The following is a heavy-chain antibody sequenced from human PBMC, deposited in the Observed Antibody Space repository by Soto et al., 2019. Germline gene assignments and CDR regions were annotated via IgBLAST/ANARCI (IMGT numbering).Heavy chain of an antibody. Sequence: AVKVSCKASGSTFTNSAVQWVRQARGQRLEWIGWIVVGNGNTYYAQKFQDRVTLTRDMSTSTAYMEVSSLTSEDAAVYYCAAYVLGVGHWGQGTLVTVSS. CDR3: AAYVLGVGH. CDR1: GSTFTNSA. CDR2: IVVGNGNT. J-gene: IGHJ4*02. D-gene: IGHD3-10*01. V-gene: IGHV1-58*01.